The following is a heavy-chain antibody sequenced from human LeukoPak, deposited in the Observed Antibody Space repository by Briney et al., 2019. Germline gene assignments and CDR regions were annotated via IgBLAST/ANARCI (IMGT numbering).Heavy chain of an antibody. D-gene: IGHD6-19*01. V-gene: IGHV3-7*01. CDR2: IKQDGSEK. CDR1: GFTFSSYW. Sequence: PGGSLRLSCAASGFTFSSYWMSWVRQAPGTGLEWVANIKQDGSEKYYVDSVKGRFTISRDNAKNSLYLQMNSLRAEDTAVYYCVGGGGGWFAIDYWGQGTLVTVSS. CDR3: VGGGGGWFAIDY. J-gene: IGHJ4*02.